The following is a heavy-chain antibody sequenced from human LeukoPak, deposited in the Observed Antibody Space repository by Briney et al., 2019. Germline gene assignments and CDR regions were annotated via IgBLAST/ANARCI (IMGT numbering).Heavy chain of an antibody. D-gene: IGHD3-22*01. V-gene: IGHV4-61*02. CDR3: ARDVIGGLDY. CDR2: IYTSGST. CDR1: GGSISSGGYY. J-gene: IGHJ4*02. Sequence: SQTLSLTCTVSGGSISSGGYYWTWIRQPAGKGLEWIGRIYTSGSTSYNPSLKSRVTISIDTSKSQFSLKLSSVTAADTAVYYCARDVIGGLDYWGQGTLVTVSS.